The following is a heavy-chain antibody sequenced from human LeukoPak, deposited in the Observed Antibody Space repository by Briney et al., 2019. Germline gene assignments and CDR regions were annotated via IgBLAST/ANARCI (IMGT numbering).Heavy chain of an antibody. V-gene: IGHV4-59*12. Sequence: SETLSLTCTVSGGSISSYYWSWIRQPPGKGLEWIGYIYYSGSTNYNPSLKSRVTISVDRSKNQFSLKLSSVTAADTAVYYCARAKRLYSSTFTHWGQGTLVTVSS. D-gene: IGHD6-13*01. CDR1: GGSISSYY. J-gene: IGHJ4*02. CDR3: ARAKRLYSSTFTH. CDR2: IYYSGST.